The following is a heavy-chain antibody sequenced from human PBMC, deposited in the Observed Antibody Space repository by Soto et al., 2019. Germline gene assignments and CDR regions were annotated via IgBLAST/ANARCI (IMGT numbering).Heavy chain of an antibody. D-gene: IGHD5-18*01. V-gene: IGHV1-18*01. Sequence: ASVKVSCKAPGYTFTSYGISWVRQAPGQGLEWMGWINACNGNTNYAQKLQGRVTMTTDTSTSTAYMELRSLRSDDTAVYYCARDVGYGLIDYWGQGTLVTVSS. CDR2: INACNGNT. CDR1: GYTFTSYG. CDR3: ARDVGYGLIDY. J-gene: IGHJ4*02.